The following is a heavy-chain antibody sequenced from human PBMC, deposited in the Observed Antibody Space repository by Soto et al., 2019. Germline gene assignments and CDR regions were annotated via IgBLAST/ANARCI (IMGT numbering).Heavy chain of an antibody. CDR3: ARSPRNSIRWYSGSYYNNWFDP. CDR1: GGTFSSYA. CDR2: IIPIFGTA. J-gene: IGHJ5*02. D-gene: IGHD1-26*01. Sequence: ASVKVSCKASGGTFSSYAISWVRQAPGQGLEWMGGIIPIFGTANYAQKFQGRVTITADESTSTAYMELSSLRSEDTAVYYCARSPRNSIRWYSGSYYNNWFDPCGQGTLVTVSS. V-gene: IGHV1-69*13.